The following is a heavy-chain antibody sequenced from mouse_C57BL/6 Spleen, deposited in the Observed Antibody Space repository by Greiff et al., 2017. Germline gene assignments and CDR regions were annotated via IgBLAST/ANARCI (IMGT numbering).Heavy chain of an antibody. CDR1: GYAFSSSW. D-gene: IGHD4-1*02. J-gene: IGHJ3*01. V-gene: IGHV1-82*01. Sequence: QVQLQQSGPELVKPGASVKISCKASGYAFSSSWMNWVKQRPGKGLEWIGRIYPGDGDTNYNGKFKGKATLTADKSSSTAYMQLSSLTSEDSAVYFCARSPTGTGGFAYWGQGTLVTVSA. CDR3: ARSPTGTGGFAY. CDR2: IYPGDGDT.